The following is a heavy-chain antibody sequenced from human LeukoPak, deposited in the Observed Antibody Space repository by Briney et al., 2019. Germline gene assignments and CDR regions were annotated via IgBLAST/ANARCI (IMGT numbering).Heavy chain of an antibody. CDR3: ASGEGPVAGQYNWFDP. CDR2: IYYSGST. Sequence: SETLSLTCAVYGGSFSGYYWSWIRQPPGKGPEWIGYIYYSGSTNYNPSLKSRVTISVDTSKNQFSLKLSSVTAADTAVYYCASGEGPVAGQYNWFDPWGQGTLVTVSS. V-gene: IGHV4-34*01. J-gene: IGHJ5*02. CDR1: GGSFSGYY. D-gene: IGHD6-19*01.